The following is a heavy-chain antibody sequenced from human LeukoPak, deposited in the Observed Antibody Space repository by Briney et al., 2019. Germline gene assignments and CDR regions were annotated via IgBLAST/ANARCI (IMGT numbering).Heavy chain of an antibody. Sequence: PGGSLRLSCAASGFAFTTYWMHWVRQAPGKGLVWVSRINTDETIANYADSVKGRFTISRDNAKNSLYLQMNSLRAEDTAVYYCAKERHDFGDLFYFDHWGQGTLVTVSS. CDR1: GFAFTTYW. V-gene: IGHV3-74*01. CDR3: AKERHDFGDLFYFDH. D-gene: IGHD4-17*01. CDR2: INTDETIA. J-gene: IGHJ4*02.